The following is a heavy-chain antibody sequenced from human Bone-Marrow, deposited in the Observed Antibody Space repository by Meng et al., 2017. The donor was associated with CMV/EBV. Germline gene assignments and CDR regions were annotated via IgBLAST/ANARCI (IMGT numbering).Heavy chain of an antibody. Sequence: SETLSLTCTVSGGSISSSSYYWGWIRQPPGKGLEWIGSVYYSGRTYYNPSLKSRVTVSVDTSKNQFSLKLSSVTAADTAVYYCARDNAIFGVVIPLHYYYGMDVWGQGTMVTVSS. CDR2: VYYSGRT. CDR3: ARDNAIFGVVIPLHYYYGMDV. D-gene: IGHD3-3*01. CDR1: GGSISSSSYY. V-gene: IGHV4-39*07. J-gene: IGHJ6*02.